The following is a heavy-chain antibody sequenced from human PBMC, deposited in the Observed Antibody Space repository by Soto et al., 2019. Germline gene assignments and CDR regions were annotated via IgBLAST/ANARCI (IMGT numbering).Heavy chain of an antibody. D-gene: IGHD6-19*01. V-gene: IGHV1-69*12. CDR2: IIPIFGTA. CDR3: ARGGQWLAKREETYYGMDV. Sequence: QVQLVQSGAEVKKPGSSVKVSCKASGGTFSSYAISWVRQAPGQGLEWMGGIIPIFGTANYAQKFQGRVTITADEXXSXAXXELSRLRSEDTAVYYCARGGQWLAKREETYYGMDVWGQGTTVTVSS. CDR1: GGTFSSYA. J-gene: IGHJ6*01.